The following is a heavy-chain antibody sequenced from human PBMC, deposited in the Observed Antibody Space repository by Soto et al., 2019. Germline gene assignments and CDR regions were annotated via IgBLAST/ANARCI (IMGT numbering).Heavy chain of an antibody. CDR2: ISGSGGST. J-gene: IGHJ6*02. D-gene: IGHD2-8*01. Sequence: PGGSMILSSAFSGFTISSYAMSWVSPDKGKGLEWVSAISGSGGSTYYADSVKGRFTISRDNSKNTLYLQMNSLRAEDTAVYYCAKEGVDGFYYYGMDVWGQGTTVTVSS. CDR3: AKEGVDGFYYYGMDV. CDR1: GFTISSYA. V-gene: IGHV3-23*01.